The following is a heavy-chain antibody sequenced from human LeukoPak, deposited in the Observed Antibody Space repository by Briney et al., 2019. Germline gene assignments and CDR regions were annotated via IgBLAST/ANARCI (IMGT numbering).Heavy chain of an antibody. D-gene: IGHD3-10*01. CDR1: GFSFSNFG. J-gene: IGHJ3*01. CDR3: AKKNSYGSGAGDPLDV. CDR2: ISHDGSLK. Sequence: GRSLRLSCAASGFSFSNFGMHWVRQAPGKGLEWVAVISHDGSLKYYLDSVKGRFTISRDNSKNTLYLQMDSLRVGDTAVYYCAKKNSYGSGAGDPLDVWGHGTLVTVSS. V-gene: IGHV3-30*18.